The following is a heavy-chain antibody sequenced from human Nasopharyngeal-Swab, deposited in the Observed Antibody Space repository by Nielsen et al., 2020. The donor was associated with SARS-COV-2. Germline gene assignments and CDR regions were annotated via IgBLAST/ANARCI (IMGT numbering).Heavy chain of an antibody. CDR1: GFTFSSYA. CDR3: AKGDSAAGSSSDY. J-gene: IGHJ4*02. V-gene: IGHV3-23*01. CDR2: ISGSGSST. D-gene: IGHD6-13*01. Sequence: GGSLRLSCAASGFTFSSYAMSWVRQAPGKGLEWVSTISGSGSSTYYADSVEGRFTISRDNSKNTLYLQMNRLRAEDTAVYYCAKGDSAAGSSSDYWGQGTLVTVSS.